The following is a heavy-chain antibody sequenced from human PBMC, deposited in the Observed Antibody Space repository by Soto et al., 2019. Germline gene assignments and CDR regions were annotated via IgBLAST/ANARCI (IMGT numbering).Heavy chain of an antibody. CDR3: ARVPSAMLRRGGFDP. Sequence: QVQLQQWGAGLLKPSETLSLTCAVYGGSFSGYYWSWIRQPPGKGLEWIGEINHSGSTNYNPSLKGRVTISVETSTNQFSLKLSSVTAADTAVYYCARVPSAMLRRGGFDPWGQGTLVTVSS. J-gene: IGHJ5*02. V-gene: IGHV4-34*01. CDR2: INHSGST. D-gene: IGHD2-2*01. CDR1: GGSFSGYY.